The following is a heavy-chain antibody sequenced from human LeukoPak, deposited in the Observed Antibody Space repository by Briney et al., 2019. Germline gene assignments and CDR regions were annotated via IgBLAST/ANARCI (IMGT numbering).Heavy chain of an antibody. J-gene: IGHJ4*02. CDR1: GFIFNDAW. CDR2: IKIKAHGGTA. V-gene: IGHV3-15*01. D-gene: IGHD3-10*01. CDR3: TNNMVRGVTAPRY. Sequence: GGSLRLSCAASGFIFNDAWMTWVRQAPGKGPEWVGRIKIKAHGGTADYAAPVKGRFTISRDDSKNTLYLQMNSLKTEDTAVYYCTNNMVRGVTAPRYWGQGTLVTVSS.